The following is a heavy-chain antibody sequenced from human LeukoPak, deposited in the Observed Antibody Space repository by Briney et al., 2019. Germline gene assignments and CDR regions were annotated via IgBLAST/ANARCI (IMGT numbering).Heavy chain of an antibody. D-gene: IGHD1-26*01. J-gene: IGHJ4*02. CDR2: INHSGST. Sequence: SETLSLTCAVYGGSFSGYYWSWIRQPPGKGLEWIGEINHSGSTNYNPSLKSRVTISVDTSKSQFSLKLSSVIAADTAVYYCARGLAGARDYWGQGTLVTVSS. V-gene: IGHV4-34*01. CDR1: GGSFSGYY. CDR3: ARGLAGARDY.